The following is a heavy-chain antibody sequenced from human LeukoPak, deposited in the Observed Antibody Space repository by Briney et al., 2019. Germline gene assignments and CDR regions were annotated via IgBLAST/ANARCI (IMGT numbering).Heavy chain of an antibody. D-gene: IGHD3-9*01. CDR1: GGSFSGHY. CDR3: ASGQYYDVLTGNYNNWFDP. V-gene: IGHV4-34*01. Sequence: SETLSLTCVVYGGSFSGHYWSWSCNRPRLGLERMGEINFYDSTSYNPSRKSRVTISGDTSNNQFSLKLNSVTAADTAVYYCASGQYYDVLTGNYNNWFDPWGQGTLVTVSS. CDR2: INFYDST. J-gene: IGHJ5*02.